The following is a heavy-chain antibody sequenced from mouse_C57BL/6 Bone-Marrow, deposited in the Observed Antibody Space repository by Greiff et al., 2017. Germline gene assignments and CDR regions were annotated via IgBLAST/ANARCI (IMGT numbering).Heavy chain of an antibody. CDR1: GYTFTSYW. D-gene: IGHD2-1*01. CDR2: IDPSDSYT. V-gene: IGHV1-59*01. CDR3: ARRGNYYFDD. J-gene: IGHJ2*01. Sequence: VQLQQPGAELVRPGTSVKLSCKASGYTFTSYWMHWVKQRPGQGLEWIGVIDPSDSYTNYNQKFKGKATLTVDTSSSTAYMQLSSLTSEDSAVYYCARRGNYYFDDWGTGTTRTVSS.